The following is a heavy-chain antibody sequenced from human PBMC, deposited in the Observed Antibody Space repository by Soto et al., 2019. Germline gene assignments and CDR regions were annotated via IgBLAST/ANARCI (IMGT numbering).Heavy chain of an antibody. CDR2: IYPGDSDT. D-gene: IGHD6-6*01. CDR3: ARQGSSSSISWFDP. Sequence: GESLKISCKTSGYSFANYWIGWVRQMPGKGLEWMGIIYPGDSDTSYNPSLEGQVTISADKSISTVFLQWRSLKASDTAIYYCARQGSSSSISWFDPWGQGTLVTVSS. V-gene: IGHV5-51*01. CDR1: GYSFANYW. J-gene: IGHJ5*02.